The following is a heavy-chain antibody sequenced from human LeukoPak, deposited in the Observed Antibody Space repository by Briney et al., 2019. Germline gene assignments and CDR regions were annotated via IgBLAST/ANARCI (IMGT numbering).Heavy chain of an antibody. Sequence: ASVKVSCKASGYTFTGYYMHWVRQAPGQGLEWMGIINPRGDYTTYAQNFQGRVTMTRDTSTSTIYMGLSSLRSEDTAVYYCARSGYLVVTAYDAFDIWGQGTMVTVSS. CDR1: GYTFTGYY. D-gene: IGHD2-21*02. V-gene: IGHV1-46*01. J-gene: IGHJ3*02. CDR3: ARSGYLVVTAYDAFDI. CDR2: INPRGDYT.